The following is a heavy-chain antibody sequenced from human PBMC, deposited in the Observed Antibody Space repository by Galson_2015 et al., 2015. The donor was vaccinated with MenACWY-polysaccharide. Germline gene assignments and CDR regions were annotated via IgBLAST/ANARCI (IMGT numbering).Heavy chain of an antibody. Sequence: LRLSCAASGFTFRSYALHWVRLAPGKGLEWVAVISYNGNNIYYADSEEGRFTISRDNFKSTLYLQMNSLRPEGTGVYYCARSYCDRTTCYGMDVWGQGTMVTVSS. CDR2: ISYNGNNI. D-gene: IGHD2-21*01. CDR1: GFTFRSYA. CDR3: ARSYCDRTTCYGMDV. J-gene: IGHJ6*02. V-gene: IGHV3-30-3*01.